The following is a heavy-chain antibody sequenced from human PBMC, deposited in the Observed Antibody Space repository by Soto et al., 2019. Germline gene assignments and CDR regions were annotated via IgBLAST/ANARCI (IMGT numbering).Heavy chain of an antibody. CDR3: TTDWYSSSWYRPDAFDI. Sequence: GGSLRLSCAASVFTFSNAWMSFVRQAPGKGLEWVGRFKSKTDCGTTDYAAPVKGRFTISRDDSKNTLYLQMNSLKTEDTAVYYCTTDWYSSSWYRPDAFDIWGQGTMVTISS. J-gene: IGHJ3*02. CDR2: FKSKTDCGTT. CDR1: VFTFSNAW. D-gene: IGHD6-13*01. V-gene: IGHV3-15*01.